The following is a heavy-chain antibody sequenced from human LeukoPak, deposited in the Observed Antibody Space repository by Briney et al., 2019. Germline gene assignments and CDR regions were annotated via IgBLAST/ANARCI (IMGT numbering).Heavy chain of an antibody. CDR2: INPNSGGT. D-gene: IGHD1-7*01. J-gene: IGHJ4*02. V-gene: IGHV1-2*02. Sequence: ASVKVSCKASGYTFTGYYMHWVRQAPGQGLEWMGWINPNSGGTNYAQKFQGRVTMTRDTSISTAYMELSRLKSDDTAVYYCARDRGASGITGTIDFDYWGQGTLVTVSS. CDR3: ARDRGASGITGTIDFDY. CDR1: GYTFTGYY.